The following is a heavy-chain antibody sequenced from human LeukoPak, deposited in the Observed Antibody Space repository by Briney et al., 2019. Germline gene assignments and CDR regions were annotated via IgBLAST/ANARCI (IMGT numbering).Heavy chain of an antibody. CDR2: IYYSGST. J-gene: IGHJ4*02. D-gene: IGHD5-18*01. CDR1: GGSISSYY. V-gene: IGHV4-59*08. CDR3: ARQGIHLWFDF. Sequence: SETLSLTCTVSGGSISSYYWSWIRQPPGKGLEWIGYIYYSGSTNYNPSLKSRVTISVDTSKNQFSLKLSSMTAADTAVYYCARQGIHLWFDFWGQGTLVTVSS.